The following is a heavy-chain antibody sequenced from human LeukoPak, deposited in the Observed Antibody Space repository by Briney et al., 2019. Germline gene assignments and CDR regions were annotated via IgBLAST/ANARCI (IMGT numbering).Heavy chain of an antibody. CDR1: GFTLSSYA. CDR2: VDGGGGGT. CDR3: ARDSIAAAGAWGEAFDI. J-gene: IGHJ3*02. D-gene: IGHD6-13*01. Sequence: PGGSLRLSCAASGFTLSSYAMTWVRQAPGRGLEWVSSVDGGGGGTYYADSVKGRFTISRDNSKNTLYLQMNSLRAEDTAVYYCARDSIAAAGAWGEAFDIWGQGTMVTVSS. V-gene: IGHV3-23*01.